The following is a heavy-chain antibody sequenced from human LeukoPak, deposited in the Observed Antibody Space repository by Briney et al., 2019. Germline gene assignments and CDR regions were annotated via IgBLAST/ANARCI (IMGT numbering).Heavy chain of an antibody. V-gene: IGHV4-34*01. CDR1: GGSLSGYY. CDR2: INHSGST. Sequence: SETLSLTCAVYGGSLSGYYWSWIRQPPGKGLEWIGEINHSGSTNYNPSLKSRVTISVDTSKNQFSLKLSSVTAADTAVYYCARGRYYDYVWGSYRPGRAFDIWGQGTMVTVSS. CDR3: ARGRYYDYVWGSYRPGRAFDI. D-gene: IGHD3-16*02. J-gene: IGHJ3*02.